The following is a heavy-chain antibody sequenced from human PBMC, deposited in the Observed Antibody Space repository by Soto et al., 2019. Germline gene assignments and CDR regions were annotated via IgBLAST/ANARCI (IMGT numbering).Heavy chain of an antibody. Sequence: SETLSLTCTVSGGSISSNYWTWIRQPPGKGLEWIGYVYTSGSTNYNPSLKSRVTISEDTSKSQFSLKVNSMTAADTAVYYCARYRREAVAGYTLDNWGQGILVTVSS. CDR2: VYTSGST. D-gene: IGHD6-13*01. V-gene: IGHV4-4*08. CDR3: ARYRREAVAGYTLDN. CDR1: GGSISSNY. J-gene: IGHJ4*02.